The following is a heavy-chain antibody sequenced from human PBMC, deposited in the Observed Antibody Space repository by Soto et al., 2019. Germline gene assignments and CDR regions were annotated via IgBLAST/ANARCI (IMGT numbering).Heavy chain of an antibody. D-gene: IGHD2-2*01. CDR3: ARLNFVVVPAAMDYYFDY. Sequence: SETLSLTCTVSGGSISSYYWSWIRQPPGKGLEWIGYIYYSGSTNYNPSLKSRVTISVDTSKNQFSLKLSSVTAADTAVYYCARLNFVVVPAAMDYYFDYWGQGTLVPVSS. CDR2: IYYSGST. CDR1: GGSISSYY. V-gene: IGHV4-59*01. J-gene: IGHJ4*02.